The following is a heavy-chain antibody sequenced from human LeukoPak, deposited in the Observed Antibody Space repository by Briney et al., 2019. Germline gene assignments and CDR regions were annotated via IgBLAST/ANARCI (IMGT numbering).Heavy chain of an antibody. D-gene: IGHD5-12*01. CDR1: GYTFTGYC. Sequence: ASVTVSCKASGYTFTGYCIHWVRQAPGQGLEWKGWINPNNGGTNYAQRYQDRVTMTRDTSISTAYMELSSLRSDDTAVYYCARDPRGYSGYENWFDPWGQGTLVTVSS. J-gene: IGHJ5*02. V-gene: IGHV1-2*02. CDR3: ARDPRGYSGYENWFDP. CDR2: INPNNGGT.